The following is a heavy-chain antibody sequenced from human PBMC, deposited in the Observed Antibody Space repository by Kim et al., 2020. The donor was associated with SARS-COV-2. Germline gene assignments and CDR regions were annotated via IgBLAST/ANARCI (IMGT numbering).Heavy chain of an antibody. D-gene: IGHD2-21*01. CDR3: ARTMDWLNINCYRAFDY. CDR2: ISHDGANS. Sequence: GRSLRLSCAASGFIFSGSAMHWVRQGPGKGLEWVAVISHDGANSDYADSVKGRFTISRDNSANTLYLQMNSLKTEDAAGYYCARTMDWLNINCYRAFDY. V-gene: IGHV3-30-3*01. J-gene: IGHJ4*01. CDR1: GFIFSGSA.